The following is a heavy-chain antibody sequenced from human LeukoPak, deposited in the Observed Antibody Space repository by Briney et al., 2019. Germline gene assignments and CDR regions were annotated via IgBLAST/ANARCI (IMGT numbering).Heavy chain of an antibody. J-gene: IGHJ4*02. Sequence: ASVKVSCKASGYSFTTYDINWVRQATGQGLEWMGWMNLKSGYTGYAQKFQGRVAITRDTSTSTVYMELSSLRSEDTAVYYCARVAGSIDYWGQGTLVTVSS. CDR2: MNLKSGYT. CDR3: ARVAGSIDY. D-gene: IGHD1-26*01. V-gene: IGHV1-8*03. CDR1: GYSFTTYD.